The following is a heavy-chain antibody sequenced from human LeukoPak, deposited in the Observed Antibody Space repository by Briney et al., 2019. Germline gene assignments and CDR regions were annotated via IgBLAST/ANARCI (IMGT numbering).Heavy chain of an antibody. CDR2: IYTSGST. CDR1: GGSISSGSYY. J-gene: IGHJ6*03. Sequence: SETLSLTCTVSGGSISSGSYYWSWIRQPAGKGLEWIGRIYTSGSTNYNPSLKSRVTISVDTSKNQFSLKLSSVTAADTAVYYCARAMRGAPTEYSSSWSHYYYYYMDVWGKGTTVTVSS. V-gene: IGHV4-61*02. D-gene: IGHD6-13*01. CDR3: ARAMRGAPTEYSSSWSHYYYYYMDV.